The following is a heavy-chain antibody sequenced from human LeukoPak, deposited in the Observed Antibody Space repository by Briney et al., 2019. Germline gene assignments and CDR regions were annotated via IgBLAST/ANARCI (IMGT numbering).Heavy chain of an antibody. Sequence: PGGSLRLSCAASGFTFSSYGMHWVRQAPGKGLEWVAFIRYDGSNKYYADSVKGRFTISRDNSKNTLYLQMNSLRAEDTAVYYCAKSSGPPYYYYYYYMDVWGKGTTVTISS. CDR2: IRYDGSNK. V-gene: IGHV3-30*02. CDR3: AKSSGPPYYYYYYYMDV. J-gene: IGHJ6*03. CDR1: GFTFSSYG. D-gene: IGHD6-19*01.